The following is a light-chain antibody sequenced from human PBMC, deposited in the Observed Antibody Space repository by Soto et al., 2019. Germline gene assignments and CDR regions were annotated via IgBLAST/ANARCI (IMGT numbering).Light chain of an antibody. J-gene: IGKJ3*01. CDR3: HQYYSSPFT. CDR1: QSVLYSSNNKNY. Sequence: DIVMTQSPDSLAVSLGERATINCKSSQSVLYSSNNKNYLAWYQQKPGQPPKLLIHWASTRESGVPDRFSGSGSRTDFTLTISSLQAEDVAVYYCHQYYSSPFTFGPGTKVDIK. V-gene: IGKV4-1*01. CDR2: WAS.